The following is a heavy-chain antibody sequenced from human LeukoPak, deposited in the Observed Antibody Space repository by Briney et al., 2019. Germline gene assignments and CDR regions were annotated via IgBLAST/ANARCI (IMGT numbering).Heavy chain of an antibody. V-gene: IGHV1-69*05. CDR1: GGTFSSYA. J-gene: IGHJ4*02. CDR2: IIPIFGTA. CDR3: ARVLGTDCSGGSCYFDY. Sequence: SVKVSCKASGGTFSSYAISWVRQATGQGLEWMGGIIPIFGTANYAQKFQGRVTITTDESTSTAYMELSSLRSEDTAVYYCARVLGTDCSGGSCYFDYWGQGTLVTVSS. D-gene: IGHD2-15*01.